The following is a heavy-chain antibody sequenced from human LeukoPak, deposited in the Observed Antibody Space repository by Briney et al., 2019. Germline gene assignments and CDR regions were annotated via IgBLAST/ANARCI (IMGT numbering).Heavy chain of an antibody. CDR2: ISSSSSYI. V-gene: IGHV3-21*01. J-gene: IGHJ4*02. Sequence: GGSLRLSCAASGFTFSSYNMDWVRQAPGKGLECVSSISSSSSYIYYADSVKGRFTISRDKAKNSLYLQMNSLRAEDTAVYYCAREGNSGYDYFDYWGQGALVTVSS. CDR3: AREGNSGYDYFDY. D-gene: IGHD5-12*01. CDR1: GFTFSSYN.